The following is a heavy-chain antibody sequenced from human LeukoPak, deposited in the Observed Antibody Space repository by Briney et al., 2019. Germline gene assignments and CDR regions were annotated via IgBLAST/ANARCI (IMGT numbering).Heavy chain of an antibody. CDR3: ARDRELGY. CDR2: YYSGST. J-gene: IGHJ4*02. CDR1: GDSISDWY. Sequence: SETLSLTCTISGDSISDWYWNWIRQPPGKGLEWIGYYYSGSTKYNPSLESRVTISFDTSKSQFSLKLSSMTAADTAVYYCARDRELGYWGRGTLVTVSS. D-gene: IGHD1-26*01. V-gene: IGHV4-59*01.